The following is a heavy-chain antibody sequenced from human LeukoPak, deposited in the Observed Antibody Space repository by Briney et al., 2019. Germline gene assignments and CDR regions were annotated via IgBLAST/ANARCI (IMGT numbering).Heavy chain of an antibody. Sequence: GGSLRLSCAASGFTFSSYAMHWVRQAPGKGLEWVAVISYDGSNKYYADSVKGRFTISRDNSKNTLYLQMNSLRAEDTAVYYCAKSLRTRIYYFDYWGQGTLVTVSS. V-gene: IGHV3-30-3*01. J-gene: IGHJ4*02. D-gene: IGHD1-7*01. CDR1: GFTFSSYA. CDR2: ISYDGSNK. CDR3: AKSLRTRIYYFDY.